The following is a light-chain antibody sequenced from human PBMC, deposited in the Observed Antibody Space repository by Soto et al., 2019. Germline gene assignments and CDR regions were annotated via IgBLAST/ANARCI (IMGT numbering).Light chain of an antibody. CDR2: GAS. Sequence: EIVLTQSPGTLSLSPGEKATLSCRASQSLSGNYLAWYQQRPGQAPRLLISGASSRSTGIPDRFSGSGSGTEFTLTIIRLQPEDFAVYYCQQYGSSPLITFGPGTKVDIK. V-gene: IGKV3-20*01. CDR3: QQYGSSPLIT. CDR1: QSLSGNY. J-gene: IGKJ3*01.